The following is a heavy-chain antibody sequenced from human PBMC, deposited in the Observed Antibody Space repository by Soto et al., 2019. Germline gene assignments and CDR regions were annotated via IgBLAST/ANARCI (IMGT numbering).Heavy chain of an antibody. D-gene: IGHD6-19*01. CDR2: ITSSSNYI. CDR3: ARDRGGIAVAGHDY. J-gene: IGHJ4*02. V-gene: IGHV3-21*01. Sequence: EVQLVESGGGLVKPGGSLRLSCAASGFTFSSYSMNWVRQAPGKGLEWVSYITSSSNYIYYADSVKGRFTISRDNAKNSQYLQMNRLRAEDTAVYYCARDRGGIAVAGHDYWGQGTLVTVSS. CDR1: GFTFSSYS.